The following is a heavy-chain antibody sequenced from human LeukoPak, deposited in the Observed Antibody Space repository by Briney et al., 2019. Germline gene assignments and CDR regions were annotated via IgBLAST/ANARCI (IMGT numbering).Heavy chain of an antibody. CDR2: IYYSGST. CDR3: ARSGTTGFDY. D-gene: IGHD1-1*01. J-gene: IGHJ4*02. Sequence: PSGTLSLTCTVSGGSISSHYWSWIRQPPGKGLEWIGYIYYSGSTNYNPSLKSRVTISVDTSKNQFSLKLSSVTAADTAVYYCARSGTTGFDYWGQGTLVTVSS. CDR1: GGSISSHY. V-gene: IGHV4-59*11.